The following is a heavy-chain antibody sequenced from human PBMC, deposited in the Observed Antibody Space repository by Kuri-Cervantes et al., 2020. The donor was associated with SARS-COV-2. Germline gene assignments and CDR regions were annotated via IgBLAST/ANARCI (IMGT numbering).Heavy chain of an antibody. D-gene: IGHD2-15*01. CDR3: ALGYCSGGSCYDEYAFDI. J-gene: IGHJ3*02. CDR1: GFTFSSYS. V-gene: IGHV3-48*04. CDR2: ISSSSSTI. Sequence: GESLKISCAASGFTFSSYSMNWVRQAPGKGLEWVSYISSSSSTIYYADSVKGRFTISRDNAKNSLYLQMNSLRAEDTAVYYCALGYCSGGSCYDEYAFDIWGQGTMVTVSS.